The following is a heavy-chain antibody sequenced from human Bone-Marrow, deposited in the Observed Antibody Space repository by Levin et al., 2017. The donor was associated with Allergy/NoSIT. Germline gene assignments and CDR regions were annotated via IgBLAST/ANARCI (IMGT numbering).Heavy chain of an antibody. Sequence: GGSLRLSCAASEFTVSNNYMSWVRQAPGKGLEWVSTIYSSGVTNYADSVKGRFIISRDRSKNTLYLQMNRLRDEDTAVYYCSRKTDSNPPRAYWGQGTLVTVSS. CDR3: SRKTDSNPPRAY. D-gene: IGHD6-13*01. CDR2: IYSSGVT. J-gene: IGHJ4*02. CDR1: EFTVSNNY. V-gene: IGHV3-53*01.